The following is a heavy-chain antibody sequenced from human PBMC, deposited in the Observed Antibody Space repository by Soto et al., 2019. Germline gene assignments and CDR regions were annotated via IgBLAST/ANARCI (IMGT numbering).Heavy chain of an antibody. D-gene: IGHD3-16*01. CDR1: GGSISSSSYY. V-gene: IGHV4-39*01. Sequence: SETLSLTCTVSGGSISSSSYYWGWIRQPPGKGLEWIGSIYYSGSTYYNPSLKSRVTISVDTSKNQFSLKLSSVTAADTPVFYGANHAFHTGAFTAYGGQGTLVPVSP. J-gene: IGHJ4*02. CDR3: ANHAFHTGAFTAY. CDR2: IYYSGST.